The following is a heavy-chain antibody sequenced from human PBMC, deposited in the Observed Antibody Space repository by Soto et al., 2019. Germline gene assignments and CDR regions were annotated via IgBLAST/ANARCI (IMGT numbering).Heavy chain of an antibody. Sequence: ASVKVSCKASGYTFTSYGISWVRQAPGQGLEWMGWISAYNGNTNYAQKLQGRVTMTTDTSTSTAHMELRSLRSDDTAVYYRARVRYYDSSGYEAFDIWGQGTMVTVSS. CDR2: ISAYNGNT. D-gene: IGHD3-22*01. J-gene: IGHJ3*02. V-gene: IGHV1-18*04. CDR3: ARVRYYDSSGYEAFDI. CDR1: GYTFTSYG.